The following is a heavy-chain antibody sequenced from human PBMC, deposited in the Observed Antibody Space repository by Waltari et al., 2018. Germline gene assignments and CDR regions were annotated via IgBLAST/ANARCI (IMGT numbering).Heavy chain of an antibody. CDR3: ARTKRLGYSYGPFDY. V-gene: IGHV4-59*01. Sequence: QVQLQESGPGLVKPSETLSLTCTVSGGSISSYYWSWIRQPPGKGLEWIGYIYYSGSTNYNPSLKSRVTISVDTSKNQFSLKLSSVTAADTAVYYCARTKRLGYSYGPFDYWGQGTLVTVSS. CDR1: GGSISSYY. D-gene: IGHD5-18*01. CDR2: IYYSGST. J-gene: IGHJ4*02.